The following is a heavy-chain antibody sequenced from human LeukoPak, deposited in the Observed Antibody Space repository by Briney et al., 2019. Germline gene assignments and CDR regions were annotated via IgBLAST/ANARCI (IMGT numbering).Heavy chain of an antibody. Sequence: GESLKISRKGSGYSFTSCWIGWVRQMPGKGLEWMGIIYPGDSDTRYSPSFQGQVTISADKSISTAYLQWSSLKASDTAMYYCARAGVRELEPADYWGQGTLVTVSS. J-gene: IGHJ4*02. D-gene: IGHD1-1*01. V-gene: IGHV5-51*01. CDR3: ARAGVRELEPADY. CDR2: IYPGDSDT. CDR1: GYSFTSCW.